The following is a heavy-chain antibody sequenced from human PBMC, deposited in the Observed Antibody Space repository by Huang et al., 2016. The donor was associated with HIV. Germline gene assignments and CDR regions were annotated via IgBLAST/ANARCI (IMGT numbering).Heavy chain of an antibody. CDR2: RKQDGSEE. CDR3: ARGGIYYDVLTGRHYYYNGLDV. CDR1: GFNFSAYW. D-gene: IGHD3-9*01. Sequence: EVHLVESGGDLVQPGGSLRLSCVASGFNFSAYWMSWVRQAAGKGREWVANRKQDGSEENYVDSVKVRCTISRDNAKNSVYLQLTSLRAEDTAVYYCARGGIYYDVLTGRHYYYNGLDVWGQGTTVTVSS. J-gene: IGHJ6*02. V-gene: IGHV3-7*01.